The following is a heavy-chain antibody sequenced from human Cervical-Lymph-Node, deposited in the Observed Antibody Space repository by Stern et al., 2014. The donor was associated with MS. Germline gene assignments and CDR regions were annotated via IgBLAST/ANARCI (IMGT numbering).Heavy chain of an antibody. Sequence: EVPLVESGGSLVQPGRSLRLSCAASGFTFNAYAMHWVRQAPGKGLERVSAISINSGSIKYADSVKGRFTISRDDAKNSLSLQMNSLKTEDTALYYCAKPKTPYGDARMGHAFDIWGHGTMVTVSS. V-gene: IGHV3-9*01. J-gene: IGHJ3*02. D-gene: IGHD4-17*01. CDR2: ISINSGSI. CDR1: GFTFNAYA. CDR3: AKPKTPYGDARMGHAFDI.